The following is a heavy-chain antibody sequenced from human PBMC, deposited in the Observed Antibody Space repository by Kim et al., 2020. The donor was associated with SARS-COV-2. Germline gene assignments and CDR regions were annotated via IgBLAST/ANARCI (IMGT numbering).Heavy chain of an antibody. Sequence: DGDQKHQGDSVKGRFTTSRDNAENSLYLQMNSLRVEDTAIYYCTRSLEYGGQGTLVTVSS. V-gene: IGHV3-7*01. CDR3: TRSLEY. J-gene: IGHJ4*02. CDR2: DGDQK.